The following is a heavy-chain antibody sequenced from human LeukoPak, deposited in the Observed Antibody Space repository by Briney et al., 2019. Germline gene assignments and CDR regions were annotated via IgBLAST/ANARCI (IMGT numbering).Heavy chain of an antibody. CDR2: IYNSGTT. CDR1: GGSISGQY. Sequence: SETLSLTCTVSGGSISGQYWSLIRQPPGKGLEWIGYIYNSGTTYYNPSLQSRVTISGDTSKNQFSLKLSSVTAADTAVYYCARTAGWSYGFDYWGQGTLVTVSS. J-gene: IGHJ4*02. CDR3: ARTAGWSYGFDY. V-gene: IGHV4-59*06. D-gene: IGHD5-18*01.